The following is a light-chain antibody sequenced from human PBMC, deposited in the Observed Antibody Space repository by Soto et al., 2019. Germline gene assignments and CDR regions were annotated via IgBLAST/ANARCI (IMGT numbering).Light chain of an antibody. CDR3: SSYSTTSFFV. V-gene: IGLV2-14*01. CDR1: SCDVGGYNY. CDR2: DVN. Sequence: QSALTQPASVSGSPGQSITISCTGTSCDVGGYNYVSWYQQYPGKAPQLMIFDVNDRPSGVSYRFSGSKSGNTASLTISGLQAEDEAHYYCSSYSTTSFFVFGTGTKVTV. J-gene: IGLJ1*01.